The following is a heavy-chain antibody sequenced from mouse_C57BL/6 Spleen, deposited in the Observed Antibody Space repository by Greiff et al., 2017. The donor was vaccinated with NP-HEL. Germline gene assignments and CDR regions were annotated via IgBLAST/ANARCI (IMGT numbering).Heavy chain of an antibody. Sequence: VQLQQSGPELVKPGASVKISCKASGYTFTDYYMNWVKQSHGKSLEWIGDINPNNGGTSYNQKFKGKATLTVDKSSSTAYMELRSLTSEDSAVYYCARGPYYYGSSYSFDYWGQGTTLTVSS. V-gene: IGHV1-26*01. CDR1: GYTFTDYY. D-gene: IGHD1-1*01. J-gene: IGHJ2*01. CDR3: ARGPYYYGSSYSFDY. CDR2: INPNNGGT.